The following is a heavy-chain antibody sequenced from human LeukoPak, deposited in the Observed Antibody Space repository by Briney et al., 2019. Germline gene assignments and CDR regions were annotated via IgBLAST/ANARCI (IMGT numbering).Heavy chain of an antibody. CDR3: ARLKGYSSGWYPSYYFDY. CDR1: GGSISSSY. Sequence: SETLSLTCTVSGGSISSSYWSWIRQPPKKGLEWIGYIYYIGSTNYNPSLKSRVTISVDTSKNQFSLKLSSVTAADTAVYYCARLKGYSSGWYPSYYFDYWGQGTLVTVSS. D-gene: IGHD6-19*01. CDR2: IYYIGST. V-gene: IGHV4-59*08. J-gene: IGHJ4*02.